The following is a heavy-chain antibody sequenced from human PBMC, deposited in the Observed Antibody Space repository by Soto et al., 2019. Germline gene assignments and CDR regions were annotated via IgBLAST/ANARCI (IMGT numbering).Heavy chain of an antibody. Sequence: ASMKVSCKASGYTFTSYYIHWVRQAPGQGLEWMGRINPSGGSTNYAQKFQGRVTMTRDTSTSTLYMDMRSLRTEDTAVYYCTMRVEMDYWGQGTRVTVSS. CDR3: TMRVEMDY. D-gene: IGHD1-1*01. CDR1: GYTFTSYY. CDR2: INPSGGST. J-gene: IGHJ4*02. V-gene: IGHV1-46*03.